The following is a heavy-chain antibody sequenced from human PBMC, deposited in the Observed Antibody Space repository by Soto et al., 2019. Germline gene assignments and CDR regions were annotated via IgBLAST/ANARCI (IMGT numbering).Heavy chain of an antibody. CDR3: ARGDSSGWWDWFDP. Sequence: QVQLVQSGAEVKKPGASVKVSCKASGYTFTSYDINLVRQATGQVLEWMGWMNPNSGNTGYAQQFQGRVTMNRNTSISTAYMGLRSLRSEDTAVYYCARGDSSGWWDWFDPWGQGTLVPVSS. J-gene: IGHJ5*02. V-gene: IGHV1-8*01. CDR1: GYTFTSYD. D-gene: IGHD6-19*01. CDR2: MNPNSGNT.